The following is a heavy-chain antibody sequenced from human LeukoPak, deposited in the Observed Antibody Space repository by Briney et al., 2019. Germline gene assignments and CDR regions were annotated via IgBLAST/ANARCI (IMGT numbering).Heavy chain of an antibody. Sequence: GGSLRLSCAASGFTVSGNYMSWVRQAPGKGLEWVSVIYSGGSTYYADSVKGRFTISRDNSKNTLYLQMNSLRAEDTAVYYCARGSVTMVRGVFLPLDYWGQGTLVTVSS. CDR2: IYSGGST. CDR1: GFTVSGNY. V-gene: IGHV3-66*01. J-gene: IGHJ4*02. D-gene: IGHD3-10*01. CDR3: ARGSVTMVRGVFLPLDY.